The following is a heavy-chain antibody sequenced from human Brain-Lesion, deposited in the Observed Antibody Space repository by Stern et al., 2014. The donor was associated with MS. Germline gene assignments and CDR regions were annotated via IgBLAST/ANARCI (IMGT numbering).Heavy chain of an antibody. Sequence: VQLVESGGGVVKPGRSLRLSCAASGGSFSRYGMHWVRQAPGKGLEWVALIFYYSIHPYYSDSVTGRFTISRDNFNNPLYLQMNTLRAENTAFYYWASAYSSSHYYFDYWGQGTLVTVSS. J-gene: IGHJ4*02. CDR2: IFYYSIHP. D-gene: IGHD6-13*01. CDR3: ASAYSSSHYYFDY. CDR1: GGSFSRYG. V-gene: IGHV3-33*01.